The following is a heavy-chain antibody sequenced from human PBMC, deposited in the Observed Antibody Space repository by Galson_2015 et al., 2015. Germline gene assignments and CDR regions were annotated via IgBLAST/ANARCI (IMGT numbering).Heavy chain of an antibody. Sequence: SLRLSCAASGFTFSDYYMSWIRQAPGKGLEWVSYISSSGSTICYADSVKGRFTISRDNAKNSLYLQMNSLRAEDTAVYYCARIEGEQCYYDSSGYYESWYFDLWGRGTLVTVSS. J-gene: IGHJ2*01. CDR2: ISSSGSTI. CDR1: GFTFSDYY. V-gene: IGHV3-11*01. CDR3: ARIEGEQCYYDSSGYYESWYFDL. D-gene: IGHD3-22*01.